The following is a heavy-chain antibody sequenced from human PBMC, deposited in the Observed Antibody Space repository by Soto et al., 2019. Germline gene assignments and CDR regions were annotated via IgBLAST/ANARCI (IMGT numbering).Heavy chain of an antibody. CDR2: IYHSGST. CDR3: ARASREVWLVNDAFDI. J-gene: IGHJ3*02. V-gene: IGHV4-4*02. Sequence: QVQLQESGPGLVKPSGTLSLTCAVSGGSISSSSWWSWVRQPPGNGLEWIGEIYHSGSTNYNPSLKRRVNTSVDKSTKQFALKLSSVTAADTAVYYCARASREVWLVNDAFDIWGQGKMVTVSS. CDR1: GGSISSSSW. D-gene: IGHD6-19*01.